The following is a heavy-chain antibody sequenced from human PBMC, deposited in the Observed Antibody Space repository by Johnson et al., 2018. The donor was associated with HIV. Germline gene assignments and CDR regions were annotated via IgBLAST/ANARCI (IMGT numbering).Heavy chain of an antibody. CDR2: IQYDGSDK. D-gene: IGHD6-13*01. J-gene: IGHJ3*01. CDR1: GFTFRSNG. V-gene: IGHV3-30*02. CDR3: AKVGSGYSSSS. Sequence: LVESGGGVVQPGGSLRLSCAASGFTFRSNGMHWVRQAPGKGLEWVTFIQYDGSDKSYADSVKGRFTVSRDNSKNTLYLQMNRLRAEDTAVYYCAKVGSGYSSSSWGQGTMVTVSS.